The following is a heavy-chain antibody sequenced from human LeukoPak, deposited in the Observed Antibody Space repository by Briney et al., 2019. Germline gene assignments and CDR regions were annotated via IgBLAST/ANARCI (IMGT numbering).Heavy chain of an antibody. Sequence: GGSLRLSCAASGFTFSNAWMSWVRQAPGKGLEWVGRIKSKTDGGTTDYAAPVKGRFTISRDDSKNTLYLQMNSLKTEDTAVYYCTTHRYSGSYDAFDIWGQGTMVTVSS. CDR2: IKSKTDGGTT. D-gene: IGHD1-26*01. V-gene: IGHV3-15*01. J-gene: IGHJ3*02. CDR1: GFTFSNAW. CDR3: TTHRYSGSYDAFDI.